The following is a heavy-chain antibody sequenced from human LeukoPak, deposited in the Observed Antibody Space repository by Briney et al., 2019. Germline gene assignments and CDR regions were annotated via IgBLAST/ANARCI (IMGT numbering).Heavy chain of an antibody. CDR2: IKQDGSRK. Sequence: GGSLRLSCAASGFTFSSYAMHWVRQAPGKGLEWVANIKQDGSRKNYVDAVKGRFTISRDNAKNSLSLQMNSLRAEDTAVYYCARETPDSSGWDWGQGTLVTVSS. CDR1: GFTFSSYA. D-gene: IGHD6-19*01. J-gene: IGHJ4*02. CDR3: ARETPDSSGWD. V-gene: IGHV3-7*01.